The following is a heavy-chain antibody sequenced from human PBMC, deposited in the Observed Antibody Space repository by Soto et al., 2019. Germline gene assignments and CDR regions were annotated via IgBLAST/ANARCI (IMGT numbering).Heavy chain of an antibody. CDR1: GGSISSGGYY. Sequence: QVQLQESGPGLVKPSQTLSLTCTVSGGSISSGGYYWSWIRQHPGKGLEWIGYIYYSGSTYYNPSLKRRVTITVDPSKKQFSLKLSSVTAADTAVYYCARDVARGENFDYWGQGTLVTVSS. CDR2: IYYSGST. J-gene: IGHJ4*02. V-gene: IGHV4-31*03. D-gene: IGHD3-16*01. CDR3: ARDVARGENFDY.